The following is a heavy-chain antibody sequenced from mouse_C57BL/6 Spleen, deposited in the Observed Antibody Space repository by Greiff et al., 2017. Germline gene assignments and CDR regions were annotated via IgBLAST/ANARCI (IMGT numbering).Heavy chain of an antibody. V-gene: IGHV1-82*01. CDR1: GYAFSSSW. Sequence: QVHLQQSGPELVKPGASVKISCKASGYAFSSSWMNWVKQRPGKGLEWIGRIYPGDGDTNYNGKFKGKATLTADKSSSTAYMQLSSLTSEDSAVYFCARSGVYYGYPAWFAYWGQGTLVTVSA. CDR2: IYPGDGDT. D-gene: IGHD2-2*01. J-gene: IGHJ3*01. CDR3: ARSGVYYGYPAWFAY.